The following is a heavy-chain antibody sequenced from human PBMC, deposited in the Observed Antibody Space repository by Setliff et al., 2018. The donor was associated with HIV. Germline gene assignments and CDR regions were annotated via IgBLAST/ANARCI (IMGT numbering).Heavy chain of an antibody. CDR3: ARYLFCGGDCYSGFDY. Sequence: PSETLSLTCTVSGGSINNYYWSWIRQPPGKGLEWIGYIYYSGSTNYNPSLKSRVTISLDTSKNQFSLRLTSVTAADTAVYYCARYLFCGGDCYSGFDYWGQGTQVTVS. CDR1: GGSINNYY. V-gene: IGHV4-59*01. CDR2: IYYSGST. D-gene: IGHD2-21*02. J-gene: IGHJ4*02.